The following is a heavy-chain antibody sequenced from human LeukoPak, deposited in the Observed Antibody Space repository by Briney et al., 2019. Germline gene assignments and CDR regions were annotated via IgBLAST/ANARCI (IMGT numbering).Heavy chain of an antibody. V-gene: IGHV1-2*02. CDR1: GYTFTGYY. D-gene: IGHD5-18*01. J-gene: IGHJ4*02. CDR2: INPDSGAT. CDR3: ARVDTTMVIKTDY. Sequence: VASVKVSCKASGYTFTGYYMHWVRQAPGQGLEWMGWINPDSGATNYAQNFQGRVTMTRDTSISTAYMELSSLRSDDTAVYYCARVDTTMVIKTDYWGQGTLVTVSS.